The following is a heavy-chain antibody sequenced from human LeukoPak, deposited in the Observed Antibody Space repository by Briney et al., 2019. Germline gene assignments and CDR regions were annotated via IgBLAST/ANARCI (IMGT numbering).Heavy chain of an antibody. V-gene: IGHV3-21*01. D-gene: IGHD1/OR15-1a*01. J-gene: IGHJ4*02. CDR1: GLTVSSTY. CDR3: AREGPINNGDLDY. CDR2: ISSRGSYI. Sequence: AGGSLRLSCAASGLTVSSTYMSWVRQAPGKGLEWVSSISSRGSYIFHADSVKGRFTISRDNAQYSLYLQMNSLRAEDTAVYYCAREGPINNGDLDYWGQGTLVTVSS.